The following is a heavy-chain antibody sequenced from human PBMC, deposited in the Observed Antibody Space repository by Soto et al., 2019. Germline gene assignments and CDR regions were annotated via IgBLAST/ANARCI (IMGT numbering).Heavy chain of an antibody. CDR3: ASPIRVADKYYYYGMEV. CDR2: ISAYNGNT. CDR1: GYTFTSYG. V-gene: IGHV1-18*01. J-gene: IGHJ6*02. Sequence: GASVKVSCKASGYTFTSYGISWVRQAPGQGLEWMGWISAYNGNTNYALRFQGRITMTRNTSISTAYMELSNLRSDDTAVYYCASPIRVADKYYYYGMEVWGQGTTVTVSS. D-gene: IGHD6-19*01.